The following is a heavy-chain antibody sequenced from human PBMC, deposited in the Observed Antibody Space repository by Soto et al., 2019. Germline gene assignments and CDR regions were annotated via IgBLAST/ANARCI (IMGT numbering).Heavy chain of an antibody. CDR1: GGSISSYY. CDR2: IYHSGST. J-gene: IGHJ4*02. V-gene: IGHV4-59*01. D-gene: IGHD5-18*01. CDR3: ARMNWIQPYYFDY. Sequence: SETLSLTCTVSGGSISSYYWSWIRQPPGKGLEWIGYIYHSGSTNYNPSLKSRVTISVDTSKNQFSLKLSSVTAADTAVYYCARMNWIQPYYFDYWGQGTLVTVSS.